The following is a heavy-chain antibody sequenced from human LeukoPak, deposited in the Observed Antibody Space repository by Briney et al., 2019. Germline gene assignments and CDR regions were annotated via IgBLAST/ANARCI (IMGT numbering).Heavy chain of an antibody. Sequence: SETLSLTCTVSGGSMSSYYWNWIRQPPRKGLERIGYIYYSGSTKYNPSLKSRVTISVDTSKNQFSLKLSSVTAADTAVYYCARGARAGYNLEPFDYWGQGTLVTVSS. J-gene: IGHJ4*02. V-gene: IGHV4-59*08. D-gene: IGHD5-24*01. CDR2: IYYSGST. CDR1: GGSMSSYY. CDR3: ARGARAGYNLEPFDY.